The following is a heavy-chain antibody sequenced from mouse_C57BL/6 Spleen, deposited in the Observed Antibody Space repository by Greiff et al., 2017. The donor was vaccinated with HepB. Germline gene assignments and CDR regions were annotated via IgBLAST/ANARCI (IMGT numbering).Heavy chain of an antibody. J-gene: IGHJ1*03. CDR2: INPSNGGT. CDR1: GYTFTSYW. Sequence: QVQLQQPGTELVKPGASVKLSCKASGYTFTSYWMHWVKQRPGQGLEWIGNINPSNGGTNYNEKFKRKAKLTVDKSSSPAYMQLSSLTTEDSAVYYCARSGNSLYWYFDVWGTGTTVTVSS. D-gene: IGHD2-1*01. V-gene: IGHV1-53*01. CDR3: ARSGNSLYWYFDV.